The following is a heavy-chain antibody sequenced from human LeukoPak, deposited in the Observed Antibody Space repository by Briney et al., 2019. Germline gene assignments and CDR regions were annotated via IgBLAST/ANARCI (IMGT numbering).Heavy chain of an antibody. J-gene: IGHJ4*02. CDR2: ISSSSSYI. CDR3: ARRRYCSSTSCSYYFDY. Sequence: GGSLRLSCAASGFPSSSYSMNWVRQAPGKGLEWVSSISSSSSYIYYADSVKGRFTISRDNAKNSLYLQMNSLRAEDTAVYYCARRRYCSSTSCSYYFDYWGQGTLVTVSS. D-gene: IGHD2-2*01. CDR1: GFPSSSYS. V-gene: IGHV3-21*01.